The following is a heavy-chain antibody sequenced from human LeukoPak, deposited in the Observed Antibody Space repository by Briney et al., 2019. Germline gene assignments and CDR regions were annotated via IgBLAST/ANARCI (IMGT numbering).Heavy chain of an antibody. CDR1: GDSISSYY. Sequence: SETLSLTCTVSGDSISSYYWNWIRQPPGKGLEWIGYIYYSGSTNYNPSLKNRVTISVDTSKNQFSLKVTSVTAADTAVYYCARRGRVYCSGGSCWVFDYWGQGTLVTVSS. CDR2: IYYSGST. D-gene: IGHD2-15*01. J-gene: IGHJ4*02. CDR3: ARRGRVYCSGGSCWVFDY. V-gene: IGHV4-59*08.